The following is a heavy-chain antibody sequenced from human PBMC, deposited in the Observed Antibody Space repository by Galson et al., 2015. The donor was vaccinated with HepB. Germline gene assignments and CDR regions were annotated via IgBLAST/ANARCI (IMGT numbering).Heavy chain of an antibody. J-gene: IGHJ5*02. Sequence: QSGAEVKKSGKSLKISCQGSGYTFSHYWIAWVRQMPGKGLEWMGIIYPDDSDTRYSPSFQGQVTISADKSINTAYLQWSSLKASDTAMYYCARRSWGQLGIRWFDPWGQGTLVTVSS. CDR2: IYPDDSDT. V-gene: IGHV5-51*01. CDR1: GYTFSHYW. CDR3: ARRSWGQLGIRWFDP. D-gene: IGHD6-6*01.